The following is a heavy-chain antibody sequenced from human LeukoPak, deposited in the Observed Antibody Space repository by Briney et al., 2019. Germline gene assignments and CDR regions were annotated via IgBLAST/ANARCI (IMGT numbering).Heavy chain of an antibody. CDR3: ARTKDYYYDSSGYYGY. V-gene: IGHV3-11*04. CDR2: ISSSGSTI. J-gene: IGHJ4*02. D-gene: IGHD3-22*01. Sequence: GGSLRLSCAASGFTFSDYYMSWIRQAPGKGLEWVSYISSSGSTIYYADSVKGRFTISRDNAKNSLYLQMNGLRAEDTAVYYCARTKDYYYDSSGYYGYWGQGTLVTVSS. CDR1: GFTFSDYY.